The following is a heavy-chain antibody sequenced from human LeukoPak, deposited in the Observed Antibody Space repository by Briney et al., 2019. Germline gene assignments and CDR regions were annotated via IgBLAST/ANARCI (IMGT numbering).Heavy chain of an antibody. D-gene: IGHD6-19*01. V-gene: IGHV1-3*01. J-gene: IGHJ5*02. Sequence: ASVKVSCKASGYTFTSYGISWVRQAPGQRLEWMGWINAGNGNTKYSQKFQGRVTITRDTSASTAYMELSSLRSEDTAVYYCARGRGSSGENWFDPWGQGTLVTVSS. CDR2: INAGNGNT. CDR3: ARGRGSSGENWFDP. CDR1: GYTFTSYG.